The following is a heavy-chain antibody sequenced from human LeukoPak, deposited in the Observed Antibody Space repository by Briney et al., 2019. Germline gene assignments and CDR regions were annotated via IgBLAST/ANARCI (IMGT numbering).Heavy chain of an antibody. D-gene: IGHD3-10*01. J-gene: IGHJ6*03. CDR3: AREVINYYYYYMDV. Sequence: PSETLSLTCTVSGYSISSGHYWGWIRHPPGKGLEWIGNIYHSGSTYYNPSLKSRVTMSVDTSKNQFSLKLSSVTAADTAVYYCAREVINYYYYYMDVWGNGTTVTISS. CDR2: IYHSGST. CDR1: GYSISSGHY. V-gene: IGHV4-38-2*02.